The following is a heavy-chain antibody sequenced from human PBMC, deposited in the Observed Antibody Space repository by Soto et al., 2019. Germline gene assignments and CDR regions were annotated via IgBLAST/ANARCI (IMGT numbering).Heavy chain of an antibody. V-gene: IGHV3-23*01. CDR2: ISGLGLNT. CDR3: AKTGSSGYDPFY. CDR1: GFAFSSSA. D-gene: IGHD5-12*01. Sequence: EVQLLESGGGLVQPGGSLRLSCAASGFAFSSSAMTWVRQSPGKGLEWVSAISGLGLNTYYADSVKGRFTISRDNSKNTLYLEVNSLRVEDTAVYYCAKTGSSGYDPFYWGQGTLVTVSS. J-gene: IGHJ4*02.